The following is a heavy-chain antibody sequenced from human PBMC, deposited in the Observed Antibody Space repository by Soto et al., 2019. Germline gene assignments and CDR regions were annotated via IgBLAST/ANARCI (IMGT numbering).Heavy chain of an antibody. CDR1: GFIFTEQG. CDR3: VRDGETGEWNCDY. Sequence: QVQLVESGGGVVKPGRSLRLSCATSGFIFTEQGIHGVRQSPGKVLEWVAFMWPDGSGEVYVDSVRGRFKISRDNVKKMVFLQMERLRAEDRAVYYCVRDGETGEWNCDYWGQGTLVTVSS. CDR2: MWPDGSGE. J-gene: IGHJ4*02. D-gene: IGHD3-3*01. V-gene: IGHV3-33*01.